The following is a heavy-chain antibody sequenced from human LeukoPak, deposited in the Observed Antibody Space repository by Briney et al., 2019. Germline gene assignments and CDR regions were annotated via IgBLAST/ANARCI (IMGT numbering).Heavy chain of an antibody. CDR2: INQDGHEK. Sequence: GGSLRLSCVTSGFTFSSYWMTWVRQAPGKGLEWVANINQDGHEKDYVDSVKGRFTISRDNPKNSLYLQMNSLRAEDTAVYFCVRDMDVWAQGTTVTVSS. CDR1: GFTFSSYW. V-gene: IGHV3-7*05. CDR3: VRDMDV. J-gene: IGHJ6*02.